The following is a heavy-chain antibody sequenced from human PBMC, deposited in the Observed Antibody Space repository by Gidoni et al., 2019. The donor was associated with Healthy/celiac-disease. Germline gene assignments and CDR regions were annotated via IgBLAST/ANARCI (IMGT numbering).Heavy chain of an antibody. D-gene: IGHD2-21*01. J-gene: IGHJ4*02. CDR3: AKDKDGVVPPAPVDY. CDR1: GCTFRSSA. V-gene: IGHV3-23*04. CDR2: ISSSGGST. Sequence: EVQMVQSGGGLVQPGGSLRLSSAASGCTFRSSAMSWVRQGPGKGLEWVSGISSSGGSTYYADTVKGRFTISRDDSKNTLYLQMNSLRAEDTAVYYCAKDKDGVVPPAPVDYWGQGTLVTVSS.